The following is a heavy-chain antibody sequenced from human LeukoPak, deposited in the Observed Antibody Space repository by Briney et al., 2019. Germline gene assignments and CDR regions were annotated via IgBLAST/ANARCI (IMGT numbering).Heavy chain of an antibody. Sequence: GGSLRLSCAASGFTFSDYYMSWIRQAPGKGLEWVSYISSSGSTIYYADSVKGRLTISRDNAKNSLNLQMNSLRAEDTAVYYCARTPAYSSGWYFDYWGQGTLVTVSS. CDR2: ISSSGSTI. J-gene: IGHJ4*02. CDR3: ARTPAYSSGWYFDY. CDR1: GFTFSDYY. V-gene: IGHV3-11*04. D-gene: IGHD6-19*01.